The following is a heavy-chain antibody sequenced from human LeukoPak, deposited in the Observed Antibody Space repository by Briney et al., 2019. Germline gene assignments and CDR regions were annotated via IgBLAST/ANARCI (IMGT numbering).Heavy chain of an antibody. Sequence: PSETLSLTCAVYGGSFSGYYWSWIRQPPGKGLEWIGEINHSGSTNYNPSLKSRVTISVDTSKNQFSLKLSSVTAADTAVYYCARPSPDCSSTSCSPVWGQGTLVTVSS. J-gene: IGHJ4*02. CDR3: ARPSPDCSSTSCSPV. V-gene: IGHV4-34*01. D-gene: IGHD2-2*01. CDR2: INHSGST. CDR1: GGSFSGYY.